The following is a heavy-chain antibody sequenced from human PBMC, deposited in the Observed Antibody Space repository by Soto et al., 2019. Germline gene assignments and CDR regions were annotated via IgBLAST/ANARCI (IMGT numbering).Heavy chain of an antibody. CDR1: GFTFSSYA. J-gene: IGHJ3*02. Sequence: PGGSLRLSCAASGFTFSSYAMSWVRQAPGKGLEWVSAISGSGGSTYYADSVKGRFTISRDNSKNTLYLQMNSLRAEDTAVYYCAKEEGGSGSSPYDAFDIWGQGTMVTVSS. CDR3: AKEEGGSGSSPYDAFDI. CDR2: ISGSGGST. D-gene: IGHD1-26*01. V-gene: IGHV3-23*01.